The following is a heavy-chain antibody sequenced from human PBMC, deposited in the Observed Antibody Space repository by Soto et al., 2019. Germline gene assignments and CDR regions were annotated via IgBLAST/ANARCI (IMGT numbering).Heavy chain of an antibody. D-gene: IGHD2-15*01. Sequence: SVKVSCKASGGTFSSYAISWVRQAPGQGLEWMGGIIPIFGTANYAQKFQGRVTITADESTSTAYMELSSLRSEDTAVYYCAREATGRIGSGTYRYWGQGTLVTVYS. CDR1: GGTFSSYA. J-gene: IGHJ4*02. CDR3: AREATGRIGSGTYRY. CDR2: IIPIFGTA. V-gene: IGHV1-69*13.